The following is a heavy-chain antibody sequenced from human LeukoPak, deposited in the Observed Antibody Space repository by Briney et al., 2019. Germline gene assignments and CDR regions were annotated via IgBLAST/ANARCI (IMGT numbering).Heavy chain of an antibody. V-gene: IGHV3-74*01. J-gene: IGHJ4*02. Sequence: GGPLRLSCAASGFTFSSYWMHWVRQAPGKGLVWVSRINNDGSSTNYADSVKGRFTISRDNAKNTLYLQMNSLRAEDTAVYYCARDSSTAAFDYWGQGTLVTVSS. D-gene: IGHD6-13*01. CDR1: GFTFSSYW. CDR3: ARDSSTAAFDY. CDR2: INNDGSST.